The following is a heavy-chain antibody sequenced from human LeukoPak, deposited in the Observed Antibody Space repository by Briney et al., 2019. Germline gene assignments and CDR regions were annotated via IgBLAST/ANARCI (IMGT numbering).Heavy chain of an antibody. J-gene: IGHJ2*01. Sequence: SETLSLTCTVSGGSISSYYWSWIRQPPGKGLEWIGHIYYSGSTNYNPSLKSRVTISVDTSKNQFSLKLSSATAADTAVYYCARQGGGFWYFDLWGRGTLVTVSS. CDR2: IYYSGST. V-gene: IGHV4-59*08. CDR1: GGSISSYY. CDR3: ARQGGGFWYFDL. D-gene: IGHD6-25*01.